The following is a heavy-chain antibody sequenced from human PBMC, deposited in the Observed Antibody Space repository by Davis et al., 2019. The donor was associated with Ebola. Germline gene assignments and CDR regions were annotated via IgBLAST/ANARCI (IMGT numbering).Heavy chain of an antibody. CDR3: ARALFGSYYYFDY. J-gene: IGHJ4*02. V-gene: IGHV1-8*01. CDR2: MNPNSGNT. D-gene: IGHD1-26*01. Sequence: ASVKVSCKASGYTFTSYDINWVRQATGQGLEWMGWMNPNSGNTGYAQKFQGRVTMTRDTSTSTVYIELSSLRSEDTAVYYCARALFGSYYYFDYWGQGTLVTVSS. CDR1: GYTFTSYD.